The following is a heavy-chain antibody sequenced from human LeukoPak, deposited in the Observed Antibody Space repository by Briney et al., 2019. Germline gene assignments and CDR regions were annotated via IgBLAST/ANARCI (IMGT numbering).Heavy chain of an antibody. Sequence: GGSLRLSCAASGFTFSSYGMHWVRQAPGKGLEWVAFIRYDGSNKYYADSVKGRFTISRDNSKNTLYLQMNSLRAEDTAVYYCARNYVTFGTGSDYWGQGTLVTVSS. V-gene: IGHV3-30*02. CDR2: IRYDGSNK. J-gene: IGHJ4*02. CDR1: GFTFSSYG. D-gene: IGHD3/OR15-3a*01. CDR3: ARNYVTFGTGSDY.